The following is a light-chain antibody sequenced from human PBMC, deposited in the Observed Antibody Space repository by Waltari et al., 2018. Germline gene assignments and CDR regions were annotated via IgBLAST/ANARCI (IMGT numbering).Light chain of an antibody. CDR3: QNYNYGPRIT. CDR2: AAS. V-gene: IGKV1-27*01. Sequence: DISNYLAWYQQKPGEAPDLLIFAASTLQSGVPSRFSGSGSGTDFTLTISNLQPDDFATYFCQNYNYGPRITFGQGTRLEI. J-gene: IGKJ5*01. CDR1: DISNY.